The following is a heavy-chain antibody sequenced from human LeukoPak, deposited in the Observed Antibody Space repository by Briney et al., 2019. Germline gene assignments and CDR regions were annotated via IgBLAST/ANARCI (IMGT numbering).Heavy chain of an antibody. V-gene: IGHV4-59*01. J-gene: IGHJ3*02. D-gene: IGHD2-2*01. CDR1: GGSISSYY. CDR3: ARVPGDDAFDI. Sequence: PSETLSLTCTVSGGSISSYYWSWIRQPPGKGLESIGYIYYSGSTNYNPSLKSRVTISIDTSKNQFSLKLSSVTAADTAVYYCARVPGDDAFDIWGQGTMVTVSS. CDR2: IYYSGST.